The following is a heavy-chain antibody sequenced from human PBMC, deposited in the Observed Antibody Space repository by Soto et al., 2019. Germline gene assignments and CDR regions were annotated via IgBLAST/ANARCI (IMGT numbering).Heavy chain of an antibody. J-gene: IGHJ4*02. D-gene: IGHD2-2*01. CDR3: ASRSPALDY. Sequence: QVQLVESGGGVVQPGRSLRLSCAASGFPFSTYGMHWVRQAPGKGLEWVAVIWSDGGNKYYADSVKGRFTISRDNSKNILYLQMNSLRAEDTAVYYCASRSPALDYWGQGTLVTVSS. V-gene: IGHV3-33*01. CDR2: IWSDGGNK. CDR1: GFPFSTYG.